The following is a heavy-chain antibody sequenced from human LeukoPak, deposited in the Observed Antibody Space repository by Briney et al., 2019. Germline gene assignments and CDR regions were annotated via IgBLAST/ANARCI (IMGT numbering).Heavy chain of an antibody. D-gene: IGHD3-9*01. CDR1: GGSISSYY. J-gene: IGHJ4*02. CDR3: ARDLRAVFDY. Sequence: SETLSLTCTVSGGSISSYYWSWIRQPPGKGLEWIGYIYYSGSTYYNPSLKSRVTISVDRSKNQFSLKLSSVTAADTAVYYCARDLRAVFDYWGQGTLVTVSS. V-gene: IGHV4-59*12. CDR2: IYYSGST.